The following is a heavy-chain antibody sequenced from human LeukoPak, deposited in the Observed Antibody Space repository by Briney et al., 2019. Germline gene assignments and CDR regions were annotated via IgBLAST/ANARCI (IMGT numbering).Heavy chain of an antibody. CDR2: IKQDGSEK. J-gene: IGHJ4*02. CDR3: AKYKPIDY. D-gene: IGHD1-14*01. V-gene: IGHV3-7*03. Sequence: GGSLRLSCAASGFTFSSYWMNWVRQAPGKRLEWVANIKQDGSEKHYVDSVKGRFTISRDNSKNTLYLQMNSLRAEDTAVYYCAKYKPIDYWGQGTLVTVSS. CDR1: GFTFSSYW.